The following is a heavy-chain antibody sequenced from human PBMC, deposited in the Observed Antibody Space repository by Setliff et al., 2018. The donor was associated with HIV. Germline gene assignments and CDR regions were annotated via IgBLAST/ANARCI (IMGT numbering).Heavy chain of an antibody. V-gene: IGHV5-51*01. CDR3: TRTPGAWQNYFDY. CDR2: IYPGDSDT. Sequence: PGESLKISCKGSGYTFTSYWIGWVRQMPGKGLEWMGVIYPGDSDTRYSPSFQGQVTISADKSITIAYLQLNSLKSEDTAIYYCTRTPGAWQNYFDYWGQGTPVTVSS. CDR1: GYTFTSYW. J-gene: IGHJ4*02. D-gene: IGHD2-15*01.